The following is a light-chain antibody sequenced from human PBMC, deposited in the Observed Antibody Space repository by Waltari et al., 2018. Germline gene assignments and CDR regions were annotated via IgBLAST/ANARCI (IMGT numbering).Light chain of an antibody. V-gene: IGKV3-20*01. CDR3: QQYDGSPHT. J-gene: IGKJ1*01. Sequence: EIVLTQSPGTLSMSPGEGATLSCRASQSVSSTYIAWYQQRPGQAPRLLIYASSSRATGIPDRVSGSGSATDFTLTISRLEPEDFAVYYCQQYDGSPHTFGQGTKVEMK. CDR1: QSVSSTY. CDR2: ASS.